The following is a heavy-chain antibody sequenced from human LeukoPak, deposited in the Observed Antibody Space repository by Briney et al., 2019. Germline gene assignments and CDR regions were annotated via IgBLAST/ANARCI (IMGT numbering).Heavy chain of an antibody. CDR1: GGAISSTAYY. J-gene: IGHJ4*02. V-gene: IGHV4-39*01. CDR2: IYYSGST. D-gene: IGHD3-10*01. CDR3: ARHPPYGSRNWGAYYFDS. Sequence: SETLSLTCNVSGGAISSTAYYWGWIRQPPGKGLEWIGSIYYSGSTYYNPSLKSRVTISVDTSHNQFSLKLNSATAADTALYYCARHPPYGSRNWGAYYFDSWGQGTLVTVSS.